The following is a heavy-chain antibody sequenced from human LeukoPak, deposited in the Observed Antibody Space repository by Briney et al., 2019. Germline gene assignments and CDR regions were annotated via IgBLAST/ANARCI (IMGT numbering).Heavy chain of an antibody. D-gene: IGHD4-17*01. Sequence: SETLSLTCTVSGDSISNNYWSWIRQPPGKGLEWIGYIYDSWRTKYNPSLTSRVTISADTSKNLFSLKLTSVTAADTALYYCATCRDEFGDYGFTSWGQGTLVTVS. J-gene: IGHJ5*02. CDR3: ATCRDEFGDYGFTS. CDR2: IYDSWRT. V-gene: IGHV4-59*01. CDR1: GDSISNNY.